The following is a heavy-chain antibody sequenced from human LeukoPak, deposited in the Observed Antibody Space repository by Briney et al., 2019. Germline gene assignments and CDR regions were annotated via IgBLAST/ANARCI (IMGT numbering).Heavy chain of an antibody. J-gene: IGHJ6*02. CDR1: GFTVSSNY. V-gene: IGHV3-53*04. CDR2: IYSAGGT. CDR3: ARFLGRITISGVVPYGMDV. D-gene: IGHD3-3*01. Sequence: GGSLRLSCAASGFTVSSNYMTWVRQALAKGLEWVSLIYSAGGTYYTDSVKGRFTISRHSSKNTLYLQMNSLRGEDTAVYYCARFLGRITISGVVPYGMDVWGQGTTVTVSS.